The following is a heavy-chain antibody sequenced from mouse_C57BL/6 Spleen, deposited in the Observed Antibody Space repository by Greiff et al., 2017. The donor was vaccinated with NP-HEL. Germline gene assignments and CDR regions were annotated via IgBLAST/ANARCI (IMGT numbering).Heavy chain of an antibody. D-gene: IGHD1-1*01. CDR2: IDPSDSET. CDR3: ALIYYYGSIAWFAY. V-gene: IGHV1-52*01. CDR1: GYTFTSYW. J-gene: IGHJ3*01. Sequence: VQLQQPGAELVRPGSSVKLSCKASGYTFTSYWMHWVKQRPIQGLEWIGNIDPSDSETHYNQKFKDKATLTVDKSSSTASMQLSRLTSEDSSVYYCALIYYYGSIAWFAYWGQGTLVTVSA.